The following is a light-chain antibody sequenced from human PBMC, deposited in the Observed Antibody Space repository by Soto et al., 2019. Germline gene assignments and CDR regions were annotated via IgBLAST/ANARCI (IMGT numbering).Light chain of an antibody. CDR2: GAY. CDR1: QSVSTN. V-gene: IGKV3-15*01. CDR3: QQRSHWPGT. Sequence: VMTQSPATLSVSPGERATLSCRASQSVSTNLAWYQQRPGQAPRLIISGAYTRATGIPARFSGSGSGTEFTLTISSLQSEDFAIYYCQQRSHWPGTFGQGTKLEIK. J-gene: IGKJ2*01.